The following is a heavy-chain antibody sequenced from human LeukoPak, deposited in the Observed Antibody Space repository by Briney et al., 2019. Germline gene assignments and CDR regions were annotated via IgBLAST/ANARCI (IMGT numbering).Heavy chain of an antibody. D-gene: IGHD3-9*01. CDR1: GGSFSGYY. CDR2: INHSGST. Sequence: SETLSLTCAVYGGSFSGYYWSWIRQPPGKGLEWIGEINHSGSTNYNPSLKSRVTISVDTSNNQFSLTLSSVTAADTAVYYCASFGDILTGYYISYWGQGTLVTVSS. J-gene: IGHJ4*02. V-gene: IGHV4-34*01. CDR3: ASFGDILTGYYISY.